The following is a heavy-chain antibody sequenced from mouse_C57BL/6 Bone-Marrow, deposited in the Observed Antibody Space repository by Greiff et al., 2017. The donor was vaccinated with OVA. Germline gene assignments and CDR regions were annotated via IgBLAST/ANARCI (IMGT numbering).Heavy chain of an antibody. CDR1: GYTFTDYY. J-gene: IGHJ3*01. Sequence: EVQLQQSGPELVKPGASVKISCKASGYTFTDYYMNWVKQSHGKSLEWIGDINPNNGGTSYNQKFKGKATLTVDKSSSTAYMELRSLTSEDSAVYYCARGGLYYSNEGFAYWGQGTLVTVSA. V-gene: IGHV1-26*01. CDR3: ARGGLYYSNEGFAY. CDR2: INPNNGGT. D-gene: IGHD2-5*01.